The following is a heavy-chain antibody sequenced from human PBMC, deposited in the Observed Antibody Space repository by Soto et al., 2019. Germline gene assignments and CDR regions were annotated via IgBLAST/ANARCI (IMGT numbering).Heavy chain of an antibody. CDR2: IKQDGSEK. V-gene: IGHV3-7*01. D-gene: IGHD2-2*01. Sequence: EVQLVESGGGLVQPGGSLRLSCAASGFTFSSYWMSWVRQTPGKGLEWVANIKQDGSEKYYVDSVKGRFTISRDNAKNSLYLQMNSLRAEDTAVYYCAREDIVVVPAAIDPWGQGTLVTVSS. CDR3: AREDIVVVPAAIDP. CDR1: GFTFSSYW. J-gene: IGHJ5*02.